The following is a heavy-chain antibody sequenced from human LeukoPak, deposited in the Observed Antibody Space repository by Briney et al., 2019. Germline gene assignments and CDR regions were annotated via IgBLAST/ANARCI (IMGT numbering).Heavy chain of an antibody. J-gene: IGHJ4*02. Sequence: GGSLRLSCAASGFPFSNYWMTWVRQAPGKGLEWVEWVANIKYDGSEIYYIDSVKGRFTISRDNAKNSLYLQMNSLRVEDTAIYYCAKDHCGSTSCYPRPLPDYWGQGTLVTVSS. V-gene: IGHV3-7*01. CDR1: GFPFSNYW. CDR2: IKYDGSEI. D-gene: IGHD2-2*01. CDR3: AKDHCGSTSCYPRPLPDY.